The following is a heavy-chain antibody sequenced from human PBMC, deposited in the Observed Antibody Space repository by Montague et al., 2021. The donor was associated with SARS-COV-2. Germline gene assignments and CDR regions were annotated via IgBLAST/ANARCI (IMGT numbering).Heavy chain of an antibody. V-gene: IGHV2-70*01. D-gene: IGHD2-21*02. CDR2: IDWDDDK. CDR1: GFSLSTSGMC. J-gene: IGHJ6*02. CDR3: ARMSAVVTAIHYYYYGMDV. Sequence: PALVKPTQTLTLTCTFSGFSLSTSGMCVSWIRQPPGKALEWLALIDWDDDKYYSTSLKTRLTISKDTSKNQVVLTMTNMDPVDTATYYCARMSAVVTAIHYYYYGMDVWGQGTTVTVSS.